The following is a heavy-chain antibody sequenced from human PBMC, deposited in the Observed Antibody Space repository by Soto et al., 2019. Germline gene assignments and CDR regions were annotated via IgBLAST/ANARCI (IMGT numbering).Heavy chain of an antibody. J-gene: IGHJ3*02. V-gene: IGHV1-2*04. CDR3: ARSRPDYGDYEIGDAFDI. D-gene: IGHD4-17*01. CDR2: INPNSGGT. CDR1: GYTFTGYY. Sequence: ASVKVSCKASGYTFTGYYMHWVRQAPGQGLEWMGWINPNSGGTNYAQKFQGWVTMTRDTSISTAYMELSRLRSDDTAVYYCARSRPDYGDYEIGDAFDIWGQGTMVTVSS.